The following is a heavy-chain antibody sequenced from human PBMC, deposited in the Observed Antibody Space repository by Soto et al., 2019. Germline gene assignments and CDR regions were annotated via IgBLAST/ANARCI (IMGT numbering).Heavy chain of an antibody. CDR2: IRSKAYGGTT. D-gene: IGHD2-8*01. J-gene: IGHJ4*02. CDR3: TRVYCTNGVCSTYYFDY. CDR1: VFTFGDYA. V-gene: IGHV3-49*04. Sequence: PGGSLRLSCTASVFTFGDYAMSWVRQAPGKGLEWVGFIRSKAYGGTTEYAASVKGRFTISRDDSKSIAYLQMNSLKTEDTAVYYCTRVYCTNGVCSTYYFDYWGQGTLVTVSS.